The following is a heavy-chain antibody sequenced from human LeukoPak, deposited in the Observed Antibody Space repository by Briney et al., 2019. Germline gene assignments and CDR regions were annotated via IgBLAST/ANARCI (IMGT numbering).Heavy chain of an antibody. V-gene: IGHV3-30*04. CDR1: GFTFSTHA. CDR3: AGVSESGWYYFDY. J-gene: IGHJ4*02. Sequence: SLRLSCAASGFTFSTHAMDCDRQAQDKWLEWVAVISYDVRYKYYRDSVKGRLSISRNHSTQTMYLQMSSLRDEDTAVYYCAGVSESGWYYFDYWGQGTLVTVSS. D-gene: IGHD6-19*01. CDR2: ISYDVRYK.